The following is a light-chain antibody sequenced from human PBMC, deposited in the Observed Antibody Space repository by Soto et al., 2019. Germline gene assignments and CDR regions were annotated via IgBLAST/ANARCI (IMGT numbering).Light chain of an antibody. CDR2: KAS. V-gene: IGKV1-5*03. Sequence: DIQMTHSPSTLSASVGDRVTITCRASQSISSWLAWYQQKPGKAPKLLIYKASTLESGVPSNFSGSGSGTELWRTTSSLQPEDFATYHCQQYNAYLWTVGQGTKVDIK. CDR1: QSISSW. CDR3: QQYNAYLWT. J-gene: IGKJ1*01.